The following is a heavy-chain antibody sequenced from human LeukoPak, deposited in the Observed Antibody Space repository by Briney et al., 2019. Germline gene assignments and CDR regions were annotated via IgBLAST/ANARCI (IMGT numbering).Heavy chain of an antibody. CDR2: ISAYNGNT. J-gene: IGHJ4*02. D-gene: IGHD3-10*01. Sequence: ASVKVSCKASGYTFTSYGISWVRQAPGQGLEWMGWISAYNGNTNYAQKLQGGVTMTTDTSTSTAYMELRSLRSDDTAVYYCARVGYYGSGTGGHFDYWGQGTLVTVSS. CDR1: GYTFTSYG. V-gene: IGHV1-18*01. CDR3: ARVGYYGSGTGGHFDY.